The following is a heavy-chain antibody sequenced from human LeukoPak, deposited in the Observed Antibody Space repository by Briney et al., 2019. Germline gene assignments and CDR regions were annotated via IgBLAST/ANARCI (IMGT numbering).Heavy chain of an antibody. CDR2: ISYSGST. J-gene: IGHJ2*01. CDR1: GGSIGSYY. D-gene: IGHD1-1*01. V-gene: IGHV4-59*08. CDR3: ARAVGVGRGTYFDL. Sequence: SETLSLTCTVSGGSIGSYYWSWIRQPPGKGLEWIGYISYSGSTNYNPSLKSRVTISVDTSKNQFSLNLSSVTAADTAVYSCARAVGVGRGTYFDLWGRGTLVTVSS.